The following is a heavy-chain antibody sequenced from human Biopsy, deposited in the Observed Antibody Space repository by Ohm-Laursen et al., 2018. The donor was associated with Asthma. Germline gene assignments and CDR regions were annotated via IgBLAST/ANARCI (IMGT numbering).Heavy chain of an antibody. D-gene: IGHD2-15*01. V-gene: IGHV4-61*01. CDR3: ARVPTTLRYFDL. J-gene: IGHJ2*01. CDR2: ISYSGST. Sequence: GTLSLTCTVSGGSVSSGSYYWSWIRQPPGKGLAWVSYISYSGSTDYNPSLKSRLTISTDTSRNQFPLKLSSVTATDTAVYYCARVPTTLRYFDLWGRGTLVTVSS. CDR1: GGSVSSGSYY.